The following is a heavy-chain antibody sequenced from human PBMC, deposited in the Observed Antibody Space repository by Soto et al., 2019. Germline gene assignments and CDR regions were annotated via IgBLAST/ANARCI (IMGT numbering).Heavy chain of an antibody. D-gene: IGHD6-19*01. Sequence: QVQLVQSGAEVKKPEASVKVSCKASGYTFTNYGITWVRQAPGQGLERMGWINPYNAKTNSAQKFQGRVSMTTDTSSSTAYMEVLSLRSDDTAIYYCARGSDSLGWWGQGTLVTVSS. J-gene: IGHJ4*02. CDR3: ARGSDSLGW. V-gene: IGHV1-18*01. CDR1: GYTFTNYG. CDR2: INPYNAKT.